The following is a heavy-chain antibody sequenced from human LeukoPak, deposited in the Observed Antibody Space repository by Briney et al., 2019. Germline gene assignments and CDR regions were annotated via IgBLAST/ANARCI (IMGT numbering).Heavy chain of an antibody. CDR2: ISHDGSSK. CDR3: ARNPYSSSWYDY. D-gene: IGHD6-13*01. J-gene: IGHJ4*02. Sequence: GRSLRLSCAASGFTFSSYAMHWVRQAPGKGLEWVAVISHDGSSKFYADSVKGRYTISRDNSKNTLYLQMNSLRAEDTAVYYCARNPYSSSWYDYWGQGTLVTVSS. CDR1: GFTFSSYA. V-gene: IGHV3-30*14.